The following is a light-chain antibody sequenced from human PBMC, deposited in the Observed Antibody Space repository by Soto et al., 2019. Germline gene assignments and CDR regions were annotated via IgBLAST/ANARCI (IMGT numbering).Light chain of an antibody. J-gene: IGKJ1*01. CDR1: QTVSSAR. CDR3: HQYGSSPWT. CDR2: GAS. V-gene: IGKV3-20*01. Sequence: VLKQSPGAVSLSQGERATLSCRASQTVSSARLAWFQQKPGQAPRLLIYGASSRAPGIPDRFSGSGSETDFTLTITRLESEDFAVYSCHQYGSSPWTFGQGTNVDI.